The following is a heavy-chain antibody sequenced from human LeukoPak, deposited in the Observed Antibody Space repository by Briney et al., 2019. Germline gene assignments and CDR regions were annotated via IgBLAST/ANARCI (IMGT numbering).Heavy chain of an antibody. Sequence: SETLSLTCTVSGGSISSGGYYWSWIRQHPGKGLEWIGYIYYSGSTYYNPSLKSRVTISVDTSKNQFSLKLSPVTAADTAMYYCARSGAAAIRGPFDYWGQGTLVTVSS. CDR1: GGSISSGGYY. V-gene: IGHV4-31*03. D-gene: IGHD2-2*02. J-gene: IGHJ4*02. CDR3: ARSGAAAIRGPFDY. CDR2: IYYSGST.